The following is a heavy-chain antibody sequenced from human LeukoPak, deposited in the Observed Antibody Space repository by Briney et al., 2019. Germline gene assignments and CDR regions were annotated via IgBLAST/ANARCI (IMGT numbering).Heavy chain of an antibody. CDR1: GFTFSDYY. Sequence: PGGSLRLSCAASGFTFSDYYMSWIRQAPGKGLEWVSYISSSGSTIYYADSVKGRFTISRDNAKNSLYLQMNSLRAEDPAVYYCARDCIVVVPAAINGGYYYYYYYMDVWGKGTTVTVSS. CDR2: ISSSGSTI. D-gene: IGHD2-2*01. V-gene: IGHV3-11*04. J-gene: IGHJ6*03. CDR3: ARDCIVVVPAAINGGYYYYYYYMDV.